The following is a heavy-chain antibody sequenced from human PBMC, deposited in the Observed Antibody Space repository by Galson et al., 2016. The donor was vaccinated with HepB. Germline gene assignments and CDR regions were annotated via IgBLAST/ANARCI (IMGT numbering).Heavy chain of an antibody. Sequence: SLRLSCAASGFSFSTSGMSWVRQTPGRGLEWVSGITSSGGTTHYADSMKGRFTISRDNSKNTLYLYMKILRAGDTAVYYCGKHGGFDYWDQGALVSVSS. CDR3: GKHGGFDY. D-gene: IGHD3-16*01. J-gene: IGHJ4*02. CDR1: GFSFSTSG. V-gene: IGHV3-23*01. CDR2: ITSSGGTT.